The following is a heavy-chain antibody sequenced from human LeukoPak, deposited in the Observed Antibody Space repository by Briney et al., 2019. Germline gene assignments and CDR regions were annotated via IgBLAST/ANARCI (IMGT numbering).Heavy chain of an antibody. J-gene: IGHJ4*02. CDR3: ARGGGAFCGSDCHRNFDD. Sequence: ASVKVSCKASGYTFTSYYMHWVRQAPGQGLEWMGIINPSGGSTSYAQKFQGRVTMTRDTSTSTVYMELSSLRSEDTAVYYCARGGGAFCGSDCHRNFDDWGQGTLVTVSS. CDR1: GYTFTSYY. CDR2: INPSGGST. D-gene: IGHD2-21*02. V-gene: IGHV1-46*01.